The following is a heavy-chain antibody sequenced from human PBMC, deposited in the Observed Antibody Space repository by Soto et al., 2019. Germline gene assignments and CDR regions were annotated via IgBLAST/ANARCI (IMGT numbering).Heavy chain of an antibody. V-gene: IGHV3-30*18. CDR1: GFTFSSYG. CDR3: AKSGEGLADAVAGTGVDY. J-gene: IGHJ4*02. CDR2: ISYDGSNK. D-gene: IGHD6-19*01. Sequence: QVQLVESGGGVVQPGRSLRLSCAASGFTFSSYGMHWVRQAPGKGLEWVAVISYDGSNKYYADSVKGRFTISRDNSKNTLYLQMNSLRAEDTAVYYCAKSGEGLADAVAGTGVDYWGQGTLVTVSS.